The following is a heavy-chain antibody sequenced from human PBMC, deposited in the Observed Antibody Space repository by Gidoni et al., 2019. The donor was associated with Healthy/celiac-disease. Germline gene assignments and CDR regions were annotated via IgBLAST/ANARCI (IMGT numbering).Heavy chain of an antibody. CDR1: GFTSSCYG. V-gene: IGHV3-30*18. CDR2: RSYDGRNK. CDR3: ANGYDSSGYPYGMDV. J-gene: IGHJ6*02. D-gene: IGHD3-22*01. Sequence: QVQLVQSGGGVVRPGRSLRLSCAASGFTSSCYGMHWVRQAPGKGLEWGAVRSYDGRNKYYADSVKGRFTISRDKSKNTQYLQMNSLRAEDTAVYYCANGYDSSGYPYGMDVWGQGTTVTVSS.